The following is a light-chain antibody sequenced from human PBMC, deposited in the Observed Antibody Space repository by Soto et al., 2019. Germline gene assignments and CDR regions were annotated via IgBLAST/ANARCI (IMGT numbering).Light chain of an antibody. V-gene: IGKV1-33*01. Sequence: DIQMTQSPSSLSASVGDRVTITCQASQDISNYLNWYQQKPGKAPKLLIYDASNLETGVPSRFSGSGSGTDFTFTISSLQPEDIATHYCQQYDNLTPYTFGQGTKLEIK. J-gene: IGKJ2*01. CDR3: QQYDNLTPYT. CDR2: DAS. CDR1: QDISNY.